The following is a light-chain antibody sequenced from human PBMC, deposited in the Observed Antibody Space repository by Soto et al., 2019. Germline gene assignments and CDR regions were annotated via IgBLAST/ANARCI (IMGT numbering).Light chain of an antibody. Sequence: EMVLTQSPGTLSLSPGERATLSCRASQSVSSNYFAWYQQKPDQAPRLLIYGASSTATGIPDRLSGSGSGTDFTITISRLEPQDFAVYHCQQHGSSPLTFGGGTKVEIK. CDR1: QSVSSNY. CDR3: QQHGSSPLT. CDR2: GAS. J-gene: IGKJ4*01. V-gene: IGKV3-20*01.